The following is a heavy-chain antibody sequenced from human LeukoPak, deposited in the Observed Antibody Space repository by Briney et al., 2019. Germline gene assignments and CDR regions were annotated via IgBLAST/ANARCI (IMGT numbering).Heavy chain of an antibody. CDR1: GYSIDSDYY. CDR3: AGDRSYVDV. Sequence: SETLSLTCTVSGYSIDSDYYWSWIRQPAGKGLEWIGRIYTSGSTNYNPSLKSRVSMSVDTSKKQFSLKLSSVTAADTAVYYCAGDRSYVDVWGKGTTVTVSS. V-gene: IGHV4-4*07. CDR2: IYTSGST. J-gene: IGHJ6*03.